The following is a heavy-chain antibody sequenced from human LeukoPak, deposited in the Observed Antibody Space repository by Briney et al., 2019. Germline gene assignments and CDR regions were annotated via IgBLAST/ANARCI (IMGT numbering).Heavy chain of an antibody. D-gene: IGHD6-13*01. J-gene: IGHJ4*02. V-gene: IGHV4-59*01. Sequence: SETLSLTCTVSGGSISSYYWSWIRQPPGKGLEWIGYIYYSGSTNYNPSLKSRVTISVDTSKNQFSLKLSSVTAADTAVYYCARGRIAAAGTPFDYWGQGTLVTVSS. CDR3: ARGRIAAAGTPFDY. CDR2: IYYSGST. CDR1: GGSISSYY.